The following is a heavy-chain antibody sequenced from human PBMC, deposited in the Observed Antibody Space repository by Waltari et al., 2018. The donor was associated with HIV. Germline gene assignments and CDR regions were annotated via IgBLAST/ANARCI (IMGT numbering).Heavy chain of an antibody. CDR1: CGSISSSSYY. CDR3: ARLFQETDAFDI. V-gene: IGHV4-39*01. Sequence: QLQLQESGPGLVKPSETLSLTCNVSCGSISSSSYYWGWIRQPPGKGLEWIGSIYYSGSTYYNPSLKSRVTISVDTSKNQFSLKLSSVTAADTAVYYCARLFQETDAFDIWGQGTMVTVSS. J-gene: IGHJ3*02. CDR2: IYYSGST.